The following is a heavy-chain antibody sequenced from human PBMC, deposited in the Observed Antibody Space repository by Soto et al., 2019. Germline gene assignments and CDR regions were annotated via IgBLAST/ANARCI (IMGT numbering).Heavy chain of an antibody. J-gene: IGHJ3*02. CDR3: ARETAKGDYDFWSGYRANAFDI. CDR1: GGNFSSYA. CDR2: IIPIFGTA. D-gene: IGHD3-3*01. Sequence: SVKVSCKASGGNFSSYAISWVRQAPGQGLEWMGGIIPIFGTANYAQKFQGRVTITADESTSTAYMELSSLRSEDTAVYYCARETAKGDYDFWSGYRANAFDIWGQGTMVTVSS. V-gene: IGHV1-69*13.